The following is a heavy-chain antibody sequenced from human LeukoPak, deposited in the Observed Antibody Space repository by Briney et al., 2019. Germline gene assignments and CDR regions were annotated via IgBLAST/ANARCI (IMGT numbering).Heavy chain of an antibody. D-gene: IGHD1-26*01. CDR3: ARRDGATGYFDY. Sequence: SETLSLTXTVSGGSISSSSYYWGWIRQPPGKGLEWIGSIYYSGSTYYNPSLKSRVTISVDTSNSQFSLKLSSVTAGDTAVYYCARRDGATGYFDYWGQGTLVTVSS. CDR2: IYYSGST. CDR1: GGSISSSSYY. V-gene: IGHV4-39*01. J-gene: IGHJ4*02.